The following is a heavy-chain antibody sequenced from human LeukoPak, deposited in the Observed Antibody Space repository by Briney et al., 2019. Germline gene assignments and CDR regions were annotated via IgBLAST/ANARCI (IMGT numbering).Heavy chain of an antibody. D-gene: IGHD2-2*01. J-gene: IGHJ4*02. Sequence: GGSLRLSCAASGFTFSSYSMNWVRQAPGKGLEWVSSITSSSSYIYYADSVKGRFTISRDNAKNSLYLQMNSLRAEDTAVYYCATSTWGIVVVPAATRAGIDYWGQGTLVTVSS. CDR2: ITSSSSYI. V-gene: IGHV3-21*01. CDR1: GFTFSSYS. CDR3: ATSTWGIVVVPAATRAGIDY.